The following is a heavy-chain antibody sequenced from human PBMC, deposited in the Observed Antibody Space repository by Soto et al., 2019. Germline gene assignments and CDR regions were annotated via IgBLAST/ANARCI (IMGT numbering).Heavy chain of an antibody. J-gene: IGHJ4*02. Sequence: SETLSLTCTVSGGSISSGDYYWSWIRQPPGKGLEWIGYTYYSGSTYYNPSLKSRVTISVDTSKNQFSLKLSSVTAADTAVYYCARVDTAMADCFDYWGQGTLVTVSS. D-gene: IGHD5-18*01. CDR3: ARVDTAMADCFDY. CDR1: GGSISSGDYY. V-gene: IGHV4-30-4*01. CDR2: TYYSGST.